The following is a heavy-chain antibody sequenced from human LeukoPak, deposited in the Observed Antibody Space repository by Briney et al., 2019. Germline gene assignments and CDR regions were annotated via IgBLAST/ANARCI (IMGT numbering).Heavy chain of an antibody. CDR3: AKDPGEQPYYYNYYMDL. Sequence: GGSLRLSCAASGFTFSSYAVRWVRQPPGKGLECVSVIGGSGGTTYYADSVKGRFTISRDNSKDTLYLQMNNLRAEDTAIYFCAKDPGEQPYYYNYYMDLWGKGTTVTVSS. J-gene: IGHJ6*03. CDR1: GFTFSSYA. D-gene: IGHD3-16*01. CDR2: IGGSGGTT. V-gene: IGHV3-23*01.